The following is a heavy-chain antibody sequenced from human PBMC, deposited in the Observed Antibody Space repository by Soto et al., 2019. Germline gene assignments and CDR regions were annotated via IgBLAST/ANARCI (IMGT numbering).Heavy chain of an antibody. J-gene: IGHJ3*02. CDR2: ISYDGSNK. V-gene: IGHV3-30*18. CDR1: GFTFSSYG. D-gene: IGHD3-10*01. CDR3: AKVNSGFGELHYSFDI. Sequence: GGSLRLSCAASGFTFSSYGMHWVRQAPGKGLEWVAVISYDGSNKYYADSVKGRFTISRDNSKNTLYLQMNSLRAEDTAVYYCAKVNSGFGELHYSFDIWGQGTM.